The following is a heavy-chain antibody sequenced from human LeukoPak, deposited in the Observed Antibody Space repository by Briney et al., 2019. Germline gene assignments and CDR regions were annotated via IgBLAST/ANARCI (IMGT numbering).Heavy chain of an antibody. Sequence: TPGGSLRLSCAASGFTFSDYYMSWIRQAPGKGLEWVSYTSSSSSHTNYADSVKGRFTISRDNAKNSLCLQMNSLRAEDTAVYYCARAASRGYSYGFDYWGQGTLVTVSS. J-gene: IGHJ4*02. D-gene: IGHD5-18*01. CDR1: GFTFSDYY. CDR3: ARAASRGYSYGFDY. CDR2: TSSSSSHT. V-gene: IGHV3-11*05.